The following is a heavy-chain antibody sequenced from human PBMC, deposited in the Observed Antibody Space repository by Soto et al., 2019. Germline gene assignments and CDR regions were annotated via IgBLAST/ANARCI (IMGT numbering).Heavy chain of an antibody. CDR2: IKEDGSEK. CDR1: GFTFSNYW. V-gene: IGHV3-7*01. Sequence: GGSLRLSCAACGFTFSNYWMTWVRQAPGKGLEWVANIKEDGSEKHYVDSVKGRFTISRDNAKNSLYLQMNSLRAEDTAVYFCSRDVVVGAKALNYWGQGALVTVSS. D-gene: IGHD2-15*01. J-gene: IGHJ4*02. CDR3: SRDVVVGAKALNY.